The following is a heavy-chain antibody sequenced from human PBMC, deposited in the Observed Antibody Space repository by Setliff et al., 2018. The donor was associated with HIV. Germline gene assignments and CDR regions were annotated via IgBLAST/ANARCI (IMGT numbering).Heavy chain of an antibody. J-gene: IGHJ6*03. V-gene: IGHV1-69*13. CDR1: GDTFNSHA. D-gene: IGHD6-19*01. CDR3: ARAGAIPSWAVSGLSYYYYMDV. CDR2: IIPIFGTP. Sequence: SVKVSCKASGDTFNSHAISWVRQAPGQGLEWMGGIIPIFGTPNYAQKFKGRLTITADESTSTVYMELSSLRSEDTAVYYCARAGAIPSWAVSGLSYYYYMDVWGKGTTVTVSS.